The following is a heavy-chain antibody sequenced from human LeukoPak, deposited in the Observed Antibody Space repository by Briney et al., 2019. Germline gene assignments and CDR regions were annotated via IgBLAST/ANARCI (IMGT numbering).Heavy chain of an antibody. V-gene: IGHV4-59*01. CDR1: GGSISSYY. CDR3: ARAGGYDSSGYYPYYFDY. Sequence: SETLSLTCTVSGGSISSYYWSWIRQPPWKGLEWIGYIYYSGSTNYNPSLKSRVTISVDTSKNQFSLKLSSVTAADTGVYYCARAGGYDSSGYYPYYFDYWGQGTLVTVSS. D-gene: IGHD3-22*01. CDR2: IYYSGST. J-gene: IGHJ4*02.